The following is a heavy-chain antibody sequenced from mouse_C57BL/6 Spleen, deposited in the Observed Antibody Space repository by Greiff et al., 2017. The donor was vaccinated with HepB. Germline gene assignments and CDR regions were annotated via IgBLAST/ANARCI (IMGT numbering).Heavy chain of an antibody. V-gene: IGHV14-3*01. D-gene: IGHD2-4*01. J-gene: IGHJ2*01. CDR2: IYPGDGDT. CDR3: AIYDYDDAFDY. Sequence: EVQLQQSVAELVRPGASVKLSCTASGFNIKNTYMHWVKQRPEQGLEWIGRIYPGDGDTNYNGKFKGKATLTADKSSSTAYMQLSSLTSEDSAVYFCAIYDYDDAFDYWGQGTTLTVSS. CDR1: GFNIKNTY.